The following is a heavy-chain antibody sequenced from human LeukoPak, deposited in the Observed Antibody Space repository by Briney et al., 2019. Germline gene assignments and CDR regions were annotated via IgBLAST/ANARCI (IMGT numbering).Heavy chain of an antibody. J-gene: IGHJ6*03. Sequence: EPGGALRLSCSASGYTFSSYPMNWVRQAPGRVLERVSAFSGSGGTTYYADSVRRRFTITRDNSKNTLYLQMNSLRAEDTAVYYCANGNRCTSPNCLGYYYFYMDVWGKGTTVTVSS. D-gene: IGHD2-8*01. CDR2: FSGSGGTT. CDR1: GYTFSSYP. CDR3: ANGNRCTSPNCLGYYYFYMDV. V-gene: IGHV3-23*01.